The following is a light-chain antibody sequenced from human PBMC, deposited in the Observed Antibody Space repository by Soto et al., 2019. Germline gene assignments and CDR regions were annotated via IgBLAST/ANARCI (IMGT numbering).Light chain of an antibody. CDR1: RSAGEW. V-gene: IGKV1-5*03. J-gene: IGKJ2*01. CDR3: QQFNSVPYI. Sequence: DIQMTQSPSTLSASVGDRVTITCRASRSAGEWLAWYQQKPGKAPKLLIYEVSRLHSGVPSRFSAGGSETEFSLTIDSLQPDDFAIYYCQQFNSVPYIFGPGTKVEIK. CDR2: EVS.